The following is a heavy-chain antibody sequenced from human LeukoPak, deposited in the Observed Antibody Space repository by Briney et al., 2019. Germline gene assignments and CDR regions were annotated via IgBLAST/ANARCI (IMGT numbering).Heavy chain of an antibody. V-gene: IGHV4-61*02. J-gene: IGHJ4*02. Sequence: TSETLSLTCTVPGGSISSGSYYWSWIRQPAGKGLEWIVRIYTSGSTNYNPSPTSRVTISVDTSKHQFSLKLSSVTAADTAVYYCARDIDAHYYETYFDYWGQGTLVTVSS. CDR3: ARDIDAHYYETYFDY. CDR1: GGSISSGSYY. CDR2: IYTSGST. D-gene: IGHD3-22*01.